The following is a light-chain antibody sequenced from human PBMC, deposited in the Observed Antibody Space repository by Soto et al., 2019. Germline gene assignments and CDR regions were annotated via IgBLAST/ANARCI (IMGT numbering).Light chain of an antibody. Sequence: EIVMTQSPATLSVSPGERATLSCRASPSVSSNLAWYQQKPGQDPRLLIYGASTRATGIPARFSGSGSGTEFTLTISSLQSEDFAVYYCQQYNNWPPATFGPGTKVEI. CDR3: QQYNNWPPAT. J-gene: IGKJ1*01. CDR2: GAS. V-gene: IGKV3-15*01. CDR1: PSVSSN.